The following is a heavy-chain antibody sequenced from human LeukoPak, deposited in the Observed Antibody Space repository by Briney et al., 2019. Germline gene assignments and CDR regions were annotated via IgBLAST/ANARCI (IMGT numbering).Heavy chain of an antibody. CDR1: GGSISSYY. V-gene: IGHV4-59*12. Sequence: SETLSLTCTVSGGSISSYYWSWIRQPPGKGLEWIGYIYYSGSTNYNPSLKSRVTISVDTSKNQFSLKLSSVTAADTAVYYCARANPSFLTYYDFWSGYYGGGFDYWGQGTLVTVSS. J-gene: IGHJ4*02. CDR2: IYYSGST. D-gene: IGHD3-3*01. CDR3: ARANPSFLTYYDFWSGYYGGGFDY.